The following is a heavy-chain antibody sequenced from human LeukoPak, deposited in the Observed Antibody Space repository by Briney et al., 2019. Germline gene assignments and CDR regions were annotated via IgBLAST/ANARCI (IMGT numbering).Heavy chain of an antibody. CDR3: ASPYSGSFGGSYYYGVDV. V-gene: IGHV4-39*07. CDR2: IYYTGST. D-gene: IGHD1-26*01. CDR1: GGSITSSTYY. Sequence: PSETLSLTCTVSGGSITSSTYYWGWIRQPPGKGLEWIGIIYYTGSTHYNPSLKSRVTISVDTSKNQFSLNLSSVTAADTAVYYCASPYSGSFGGSYYYGVDVWGQGTTVTVSS. J-gene: IGHJ6*02.